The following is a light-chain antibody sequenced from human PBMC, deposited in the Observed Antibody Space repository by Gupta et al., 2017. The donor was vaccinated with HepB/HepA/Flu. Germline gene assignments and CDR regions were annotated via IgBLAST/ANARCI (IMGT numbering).Light chain of an antibody. Sequence: DIQMTHSPSSLFASVGVKVNITCRTGQSISSYLNWYQQKPGKAPKLLIYAASTLQSGVPERFSGSGSGTDFTLTISRLQPEDFATYYCQQTYGLPLSTFGGGTKVEIK. CDR3: QQTYGLPLST. CDR2: AAS. J-gene: IGKJ4*01. V-gene: IGKV1-39*01. CDR1: QSISSY.